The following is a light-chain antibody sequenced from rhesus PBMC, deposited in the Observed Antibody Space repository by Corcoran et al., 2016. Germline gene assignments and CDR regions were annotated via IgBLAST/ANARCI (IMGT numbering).Light chain of an antibody. CDR1: QGISTY. J-gene: IGKJ3*01. Sequence: DIQMTQSPSSLSASVGDRVTITCRASQGISTYLNWYQQKQGKAPKRLIYAASSLESGVPSRFSGSGSGTDFTLTISSLQPEDFATYYCLQYNSDPFTFGPGTKLDIK. V-gene: IGKV1-43*02. CDR3: LQYNSDPFT. CDR2: AAS.